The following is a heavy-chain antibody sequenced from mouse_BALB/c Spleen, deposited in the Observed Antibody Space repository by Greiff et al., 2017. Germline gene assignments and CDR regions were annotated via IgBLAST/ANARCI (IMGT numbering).Heavy chain of an antibody. CDR3: ARSYDNAERSAMDY. Sequence: VQLKQSGAELVKPGASVKLSCTASGFNITDTYMRWVKQRPEQGLEWIGRIDPANGNTKYDPKFPGKATITAATSTTTGFLQLSSLTSRDTAVDSCARSYDNAERSAMDYWGQGTSVTVSA. V-gene: IGHV14-3*02. J-gene: IGHJ4*01. D-gene: IGHD2-10*02. CDR1: GFNITDTY. CDR2: IDPANGNT.